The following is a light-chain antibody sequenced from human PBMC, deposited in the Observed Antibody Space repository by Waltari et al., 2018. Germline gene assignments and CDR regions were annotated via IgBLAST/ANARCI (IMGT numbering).Light chain of an antibody. J-gene: IGKJ1*01. Sequence: EIVLTPSPGTLSLSPGERGTLSCRASQSVSSSYLAWYQQKPGQAPRLLIYGASSRATGIPDRFSGSGSGTDFTLTISRLEPEDFAVYYCQQYGSSPKTFGQGTKVEIK. CDR3: QQYGSSPKT. CDR1: QSVSSSY. V-gene: IGKV3-20*01. CDR2: GAS.